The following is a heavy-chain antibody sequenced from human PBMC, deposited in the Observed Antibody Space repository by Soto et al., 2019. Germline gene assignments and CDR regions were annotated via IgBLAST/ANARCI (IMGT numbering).Heavy chain of an antibody. J-gene: IGHJ6*02. D-gene: IGHD2-2*01. V-gene: IGHV4-34*01. Sequence: SETLSLTCAVYGGSFSGYYWSWIRQPPGKGLEWIGEINHSGSTNYNPSLKSRVTISVDTSKNQFSLKLSSVTAADTAVYYCASRRNPQLLGYYGMDVWGQGPTVTVPS. CDR3: ASRRNPQLLGYYGMDV. CDR2: INHSGST. CDR1: GGSFSGYY.